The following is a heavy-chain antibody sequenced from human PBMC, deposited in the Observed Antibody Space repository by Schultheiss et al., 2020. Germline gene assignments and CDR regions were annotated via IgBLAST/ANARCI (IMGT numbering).Heavy chain of an antibody. Sequence: SETLSLTCAVYGGSFSGYYWSWIRQPPGKGLEWIGEINHSGSTNYNPSLKSRVTISLDTSKNHFSLNLNSVTAADTAVYYCARAGSGWSARYFQHWGQGTLVTVSS. CDR1: GGSFSGYY. D-gene: IGHD6-19*01. CDR3: ARAGSGWSARYFQH. CDR2: INHSGST. V-gene: IGHV4-34*01. J-gene: IGHJ1*01.